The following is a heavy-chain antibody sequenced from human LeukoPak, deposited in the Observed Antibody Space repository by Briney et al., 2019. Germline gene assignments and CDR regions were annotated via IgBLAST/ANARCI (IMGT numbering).Heavy chain of an antibody. CDR1: GGSISSYY. V-gene: IGHV4-59*08. CDR2: IYYSGST. Sequence: PSETLSLTCNVSGGSISSYYWSWIRQPPGKGLEWIGYIYYSGSTNCNPSLKSRVTMSVDTSKNQFSLNLSSVTAADTAVYYCARRVYHYDNFDYWGQGTLVTVSS. D-gene: IGHD3-22*01. CDR3: ARRVYHYDNFDY. J-gene: IGHJ4*02.